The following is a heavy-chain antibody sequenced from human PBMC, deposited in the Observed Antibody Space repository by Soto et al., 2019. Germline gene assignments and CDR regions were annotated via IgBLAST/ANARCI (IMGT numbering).Heavy chain of an antibody. CDR3: ARYMVRGVTTHAFDI. D-gene: IGHD3-10*01. CDR1: GYTFTSYG. Sequence: QVQLVQSGAEVKKPGASVKVSCKASGYTFTSYGISWVRQAPGQGLEWMGWISAYNGNTNYAQKLQGRVTMTTDTSXXTAYMELRSLRSDDTAVYYCARYMVRGVTTHAFDIWGQGTMVTVSS. CDR2: ISAYNGNT. V-gene: IGHV1-18*01. J-gene: IGHJ3*02.